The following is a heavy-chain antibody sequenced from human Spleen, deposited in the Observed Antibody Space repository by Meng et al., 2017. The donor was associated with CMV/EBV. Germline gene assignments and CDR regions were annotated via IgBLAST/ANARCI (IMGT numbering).Heavy chain of an antibody. V-gene: IGHV1-2*02. J-gene: IGHJ6*02. D-gene: IGHD3-3*01. CDR1: GYTFTSYG. Sequence: ASVKVSCKASGYTFTSYGISWVRQAPGQGLEWMGWINPNSGGTNYAQKFQGRVTMTRDTSISTAYMELSRLRSDDTAVYYCARNYDFWSGYSSYYYYGMDVWGQGTTVTVSS. CDR3: ARNYDFWSGYSSYYYYGMDV. CDR2: INPNSGGT.